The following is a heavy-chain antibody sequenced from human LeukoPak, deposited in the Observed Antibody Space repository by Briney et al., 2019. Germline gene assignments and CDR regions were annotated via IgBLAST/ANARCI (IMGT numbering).Heavy chain of an antibody. CDR2: IYYSGST. J-gene: IGHJ4*02. V-gene: IGHV4-59*01. Sequence: SETLSLTCTVSSGSISSYYWSWIRQPPGKGLEWIGYIYYSGSTNYNPSLKSRVTISVDTSKNQFSLKLSSVTAADTAVYYCARGRYYYDSSGYSLWGQGTLVTVSS. CDR1: SGSISSYY. CDR3: ARGRYYYDSSGYSL. D-gene: IGHD3-22*01.